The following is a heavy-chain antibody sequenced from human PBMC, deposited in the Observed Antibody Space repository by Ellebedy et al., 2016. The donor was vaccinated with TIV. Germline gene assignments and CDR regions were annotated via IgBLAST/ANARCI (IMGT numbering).Heavy chain of an antibody. CDR1: GGSIRTSIYY. Sequence: MPSETLSLTCTVSGGSIRTSIYYWSWIRQPPGKGLEWIGNIYYSGSTYYNPSLKSRVTISLDTSKNQFSLKLTSVTAADTAVYYCAREIDLADYFDYWGQGTLVTVSS. V-gene: IGHV4-30-4*01. J-gene: IGHJ4*02. D-gene: IGHD3-22*01. CDR2: IYYSGST. CDR3: AREIDLADYFDY.